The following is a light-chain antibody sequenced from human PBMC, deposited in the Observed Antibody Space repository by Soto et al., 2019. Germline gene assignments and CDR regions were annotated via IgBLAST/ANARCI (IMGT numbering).Light chain of an antibody. CDR2: DAS. Sequence: EIVLTQSPATLSLSPGERATLSYRASESVTSFLAWYQQKPGQAPRLLIYDASNRATGISARFSGSGSGTDFTLTISSLEPEDFAVYYCQQRYDWPRTFGQGTKVESK. CDR3: QQRYDWPRT. J-gene: IGKJ1*01. V-gene: IGKV3-11*01. CDR1: ESVTSF.